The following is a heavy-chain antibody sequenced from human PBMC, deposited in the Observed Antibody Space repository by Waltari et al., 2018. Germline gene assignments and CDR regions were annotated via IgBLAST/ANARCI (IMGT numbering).Heavy chain of an antibody. CDR3: ASTRLRRTKGYFQH. CDR2: INHSGST. Sequence: QVQLQQWGAGLLKPSETLSLTCAVYGGSFSGYYWSWIRQPPGKGLEWIGEINHSGSTNDHPSLKSRVTISVDTSKNQFSLKLSSVTAADTAVYYCASTRLRRTKGYFQHWGQGTLVTVSS. J-gene: IGHJ1*01. D-gene: IGHD3-16*01. CDR1: GGSFSGYY. V-gene: IGHV4-34*01.